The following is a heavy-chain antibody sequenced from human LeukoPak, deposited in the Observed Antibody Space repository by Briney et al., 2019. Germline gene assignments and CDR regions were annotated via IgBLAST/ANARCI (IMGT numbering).Heavy chain of an antibody. D-gene: IGHD6-13*01. Sequence: GGSLRLSCAASGFTFSSYAMHWVRQAPGKGLEWVAVISYDGSNKYYADSVKGRFTISRDNSKNTLYLQMNSLRAEDTAVYYCARDIAAAPGSGCYYYYGMDVWGQGTTVTVSS. CDR1: GFTFSSYA. J-gene: IGHJ6*02. CDR3: ARDIAAAPGSGCYYYYGMDV. CDR2: ISYDGSNK. V-gene: IGHV3-30*04.